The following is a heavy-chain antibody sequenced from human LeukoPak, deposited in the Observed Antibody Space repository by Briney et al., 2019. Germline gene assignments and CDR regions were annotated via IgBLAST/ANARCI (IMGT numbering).Heavy chain of an antibody. CDR1: GGTFSSYA. CDR2: IIPIFGTA. D-gene: IGHD3-3*01. V-gene: IGHV1-69*05. Sequence: GASVKVSCKASGGTFSSYAISWVRQAPGQGLEWMGGIIPIFGTANYAQKFQGRVTITTDESTSTAYMELSSLRSEDTAVYYCARVGYDFWSGYSPYYYYYMDVWGKGTTVTVSS. CDR3: ARVGYDFWSGYSPYYYYYMDV. J-gene: IGHJ6*03.